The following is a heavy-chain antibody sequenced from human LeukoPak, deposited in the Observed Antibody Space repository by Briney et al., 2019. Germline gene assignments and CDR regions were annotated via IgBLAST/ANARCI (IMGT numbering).Heavy chain of an antibody. D-gene: IGHD6-13*01. CDR1: GGSFSGYY. Sequence: TSETLSLTCAVYGGSFSGYYWGWIRQPPGKGLEWIGSIYHSGSTYYNPSLKSRVTISVDTSKNQFSLKLSSVTAADTAVYYCARGGISSSWSQHLDYWGQGTLVTVSS. CDR3: ARGGISSSWSQHLDY. J-gene: IGHJ4*02. V-gene: IGHV4-38-2*01. CDR2: IYHSGST.